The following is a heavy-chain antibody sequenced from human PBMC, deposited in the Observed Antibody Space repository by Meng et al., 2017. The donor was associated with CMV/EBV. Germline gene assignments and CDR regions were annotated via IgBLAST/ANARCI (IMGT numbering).Heavy chain of an antibody. CDR2: MFYSGST. D-gene: IGHD5-24*01. CDR1: GGSVNSASYY. V-gene: IGHV4-31*03. CDR3: ARGPRMATIDYFDY. Sequence: SETLSLTCTVSGGSVNSASYYWSWIRQHPERGLEWIAYMFYSGSTYYNPSLKSRITMSVDTSQNQFSLKLSSVTAADTAVYYCARGPRMATIDYFDYWGQGTLVTVSS. J-gene: IGHJ4*02.